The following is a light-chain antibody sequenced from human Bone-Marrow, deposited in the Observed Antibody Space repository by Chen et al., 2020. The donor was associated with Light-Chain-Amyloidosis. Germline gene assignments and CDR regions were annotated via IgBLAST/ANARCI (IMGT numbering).Light chain of an antibody. CDR1: TGAVTSGHY. CDR2: DTP. V-gene: IGLV7-46*01. Sequence: QAVVTQEPSLTVSPGGTVTLTCGSSTGAVTSGHYPSWFQQKPGQAPRTLIYDTPNKQAWTPARFSGSLLGGRAALTLSGAQTEDEADYYCLPAYSGYWVIGGGTKLPVL. CDR3: LPAYSGYWV. J-gene: IGLJ3*02.